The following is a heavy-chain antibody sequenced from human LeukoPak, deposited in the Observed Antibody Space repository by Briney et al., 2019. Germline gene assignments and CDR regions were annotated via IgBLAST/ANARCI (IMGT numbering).Heavy chain of an antibody. V-gene: IGHV3-30*02. D-gene: IGHD6-13*01. Sequence: GGSLRLSCAASGFTFSNYAMHWVRQAPGKGLEWVAFIRYDGSNKYYADSVKGRFTISRDNSKNTLYMQMNSLRAEDTAVYYCAKEAYAAGYYFDYWGQGTLVTVSS. CDR1: GFTFSNYA. CDR2: IRYDGSNK. J-gene: IGHJ4*02. CDR3: AKEAYAAGYYFDY.